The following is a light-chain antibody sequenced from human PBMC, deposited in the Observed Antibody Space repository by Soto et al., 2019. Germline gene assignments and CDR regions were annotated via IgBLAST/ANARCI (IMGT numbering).Light chain of an antibody. J-gene: IGKJ4*01. Sequence: DFGMTQSPLSLPVTPGYPASISCSSSQSLLHSNGYNYLDWYLQKPGQSPQLLIYTVSYRASGVPDRFSGSGSGTDFTLKISRVEAEDVGVYYCMQRIEFPLTFGGGTKVDIK. CDR1: QSLLHSNGYNY. CDR2: TVS. V-gene: IGKV2-40*01. CDR3: MQRIEFPLT.